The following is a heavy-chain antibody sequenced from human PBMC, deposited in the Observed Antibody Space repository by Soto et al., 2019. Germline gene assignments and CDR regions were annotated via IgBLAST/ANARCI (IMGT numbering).Heavy chain of an antibody. J-gene: IGHJ6*02. Sequence: PVESLNISCTGSEDIFTLHWITCLLQMPDKALQWMAILYPGDSYPKYSPSFQGHVTISADRSITTAYLQWNGLKASDTAMYFCARLAGGYTYNSPAKYYHYAMDVWGQGTMVTVSS. CDR3: ARLAGGYTYNSPAKYYHYAMDV. V-gene: IGHV5-51*01. D-gene: IGHD5-18*01. CDR1: EDIFTLHW. CDR2: LYPGDSYP.